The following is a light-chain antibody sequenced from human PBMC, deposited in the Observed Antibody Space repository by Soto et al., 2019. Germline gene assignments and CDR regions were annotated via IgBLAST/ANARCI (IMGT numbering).Light chain of an antibody. CDR1: QGISSW. V-gene: IGKV1-12*01. CDR2: DAY. Sequence: DIQMTQSPSSVSASVGDRVTITCRASQGISSWLAWYQQKAGKAPKLLIYDAYSLQSGVQSRFSGSGFGTDFTLTIRSLQPEDFATYYCQQYESLPLTFGQGTRLEIK. CDR3: QQYESLPLT. J-gene: IGKJ5*01.